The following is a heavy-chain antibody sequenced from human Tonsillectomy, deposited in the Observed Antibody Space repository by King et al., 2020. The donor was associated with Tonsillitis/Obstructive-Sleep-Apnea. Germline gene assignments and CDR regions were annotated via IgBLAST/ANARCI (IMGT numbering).Heavy chain of an antibody. D-gene: IGHD2-2*01. J-gene: IGHJ6*03. CDR2: ISWNSGSI. CDR1: GFTFDDYA. CDR3: SKGPALDLPVHYYMDV. V-gene: IGHV3-9*01. Sequence: VQLVESGGGLVQPGRSLRLSCAASGFTFDDYAMHWVRQAPGKGLEWVSGISWNSGSIGYADSVKGRFSISRDNAKNSLYQQMNCLRAEDTALYCCSKGPALDLPVHYYMDVWGKGTTVTVSS.